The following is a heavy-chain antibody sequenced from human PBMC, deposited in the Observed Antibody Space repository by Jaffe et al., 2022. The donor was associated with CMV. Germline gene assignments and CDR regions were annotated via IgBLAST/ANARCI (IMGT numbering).Heavy chain of an antibody. V-gene: IGHV3-23*01. CDR1: GFTFSSYA. Sequence: EVQLLESGGGLVQPGGSLRLSCAASGFTFSSYAMSWVRQAPGKGLEWVSAISGSGGSTYYADSVKGRFTISRDNSKNTLYLQMNSLRAEDTAVYYCAKDRLIWFGEFDAFDIWGQGTMVTVSS. D-gene: IGHD3-10*01. J-gene: IGHJ3*02. CDR2: ISGSGGST. CDR3: AKDRLIWFGEFDAFDI.